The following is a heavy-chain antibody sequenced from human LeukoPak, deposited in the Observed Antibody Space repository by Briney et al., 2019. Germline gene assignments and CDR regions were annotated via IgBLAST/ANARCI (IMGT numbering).Heavy chain of an antibody. Sequence: GGSLRLSCAASGFTFRSYGMHWLGQAAGKGMEGVAFIRCDRSNKYYADSVKGRFTISRDNSKNTLYLQMNSLRAEDTAVYYCAKDGSNYYGSGSYFDYWGQGTLVTVSS. V-gene: IGHV3-30*02. CDR3: AKDGSNYYGSGSYFDY. D-gene: IGHD3-10*01. CDR2: IRCDRSNK. J-gene: IGHJ4*02. CDR1: GFTFRSYG.